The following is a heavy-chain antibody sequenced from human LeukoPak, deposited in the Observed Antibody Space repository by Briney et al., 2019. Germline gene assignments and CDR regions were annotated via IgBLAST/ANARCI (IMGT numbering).Heavy chain of an antibody. V-gene: IGHV3-30*03. CDR2: ISYDGSNK. CDR1: GFTFSDYH. CDR3: ARDRGTTVLETPAFDI. J-gene: IGHJ3*02. D-gene: IGHD4-17*01. Sequence: PGGSLRLSCAASGFTFSDYHMSWIRQAPGKGLEWVAVISYDGSNKYYADSVKGRFTISRDNSKNTLYLQMNSLRAEDTAVYYCARDRGTTVLETPAFDIWGQGTMVTVSS.